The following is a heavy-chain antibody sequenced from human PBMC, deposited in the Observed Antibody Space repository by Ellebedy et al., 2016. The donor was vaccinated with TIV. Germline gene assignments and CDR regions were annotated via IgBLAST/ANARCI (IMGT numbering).Heavy chain of an antibody. J-gene: IGHJ4*02. V-gene: IGHV3-15*01. Sequence: GASLKISCAASGFTFSNAWRNWVRQAPGEGLEWVGRIKNQTDSGAADYAAPVKGRFTISRDDSKNTLYLQMNSLKTEDTAVYFCTTVYRYNYDSVWGQGTLVTVSS. CDR1: GFTFSNAW. CDR2: IKNQTDSGAA. CDR3: TTVYRYNYDSV. D-gene: IGHD5-18*01.